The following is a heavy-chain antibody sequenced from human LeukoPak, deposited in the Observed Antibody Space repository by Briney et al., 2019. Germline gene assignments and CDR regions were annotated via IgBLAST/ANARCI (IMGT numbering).Heavy chain of an antibody. CDR1: GYTFTSYG. J-gene: IGHJ4*02. V-gene: IGHV1-18*01. CDR2: ISAYNGNT. D-gene: IGHD3-3*01. Sequence: ASVKVSCKASGYTFTSYGISWVRQAPGQGLEWMGWISAYNGNTNYAQKLQGRVTMTTDTSTSTAYMELRSLRSDDTAVYYCARDAGSITIFGVVIKSLDYWGQGTLVTVSS. CDR3: ARDAGSITIFGVVIKSLDY.